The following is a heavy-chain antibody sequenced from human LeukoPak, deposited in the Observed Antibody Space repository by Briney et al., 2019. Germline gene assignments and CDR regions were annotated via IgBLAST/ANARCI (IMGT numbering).Heavy chain of an antibody. D-gene: IGHD3-16*02. Sequence: GGSLRLSCAASGFTFSSYGMHWVRQAPGKGLEWVAVISYDGSNKYYADSVKGRFTISRDNSKNTLYLQMNSLRAEDTAVYYCARSGDYDYVWGSYRYTGIDYWGQGTLVTVSS. V-gene: IGHV3-30*03. J-gene: IGHJ4*02. CDR1: GFTFSSYG. CDR3: ARSGDYDYVWGSYRYTGIDY. CDR2: ISYDGSNK.